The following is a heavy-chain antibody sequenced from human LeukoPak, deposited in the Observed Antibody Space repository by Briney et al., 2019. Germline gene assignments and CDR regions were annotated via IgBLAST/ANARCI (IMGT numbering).Heavy chain of an antibody. Sequence: SETLSLTCTVSGGSISSYYWSWIRQPPGKGLEWIGYIYYSGSTNYNPSLKSRVTISVDTSKNQFSLKLSSVTAADTAVYYCARGGGDSSSTGDYWGQGTLVTVSS. J-gene: IGHJ4*02. D-gene: IGHD6-6*01. CDR3: ARGGGDSSSTGDY. CDR1: GGSISSYY. CDR2: IYYSGST. V-gene: IGHV4-59*01.